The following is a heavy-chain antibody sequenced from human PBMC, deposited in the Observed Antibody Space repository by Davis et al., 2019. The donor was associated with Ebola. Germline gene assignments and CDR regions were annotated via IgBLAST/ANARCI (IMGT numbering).Heavy chain of an antibody. CDR3: AREDASSTSADY. J-gene: IGHJ4*02. D-gene: IGHD2-15*01. V-gene: IGHV4-59*01. CDR1: GVSIKNNY. CDR2: IYSSGIT. Sequence: SETLSLTCSVSGVSIKNNYFSWIRQSPGKGLEWIGYIYSSGITNYNPSLKSRVTISIDTSESQLSLKVSSVTAADTAVYYCAREDASSTSADYWGQGTTVIVSS.